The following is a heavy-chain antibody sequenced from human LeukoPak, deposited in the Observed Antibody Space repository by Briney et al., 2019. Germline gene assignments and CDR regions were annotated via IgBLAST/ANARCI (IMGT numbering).Heavy chain of an antibody. V-gene: IGHV3-23*01. CDR1: GFTFSSYD. CDR2: ISGSGGST. J-gene: IGHJ3*02. Sequence: PGGSLRLSRAASGFTFSSYDMSWVRQAPGKGLEWVSAISGSGGSTYYADSVKGRFTISRDNSKNTLYLQMNSLRAEDTAVYYCAKSRTVTTYNNAFDIWGQGTMVTVSS. CDR3: AKSRTVTTYNNAFDI. D-gene: IGHD4-11*01.